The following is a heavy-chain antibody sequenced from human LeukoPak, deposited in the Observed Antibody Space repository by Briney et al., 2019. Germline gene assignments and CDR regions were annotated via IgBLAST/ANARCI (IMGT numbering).Heavy chain of an antibody. D-gene: IGHD6-13*01. CDR1: GYTLTSYY. CDR3: ARDKQQLVRGNWFDP. V-gene: IGHV1-46*01. Sequence: GASVKVSCKASGYTLTSYYMHWVRQAPGQGLEWMGIINPSGGSTSYAQKFQGRVTMTRDTSTSTVYMELSSLRSEDTAVYYCARDKQQLVRGNWFDPWGQGTLVTVSS. CDR2: INPSGGST. J-gene: IGHJ5*02.